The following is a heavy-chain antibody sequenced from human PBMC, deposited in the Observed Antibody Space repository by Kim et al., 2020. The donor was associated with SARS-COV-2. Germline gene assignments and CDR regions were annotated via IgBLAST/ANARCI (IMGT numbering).Heavy chain of an antibody. CDR3: ARDPPTLWFGEPIGYGMDV. CDR2: ISAYNGNT. Sequence: ASVKVSCKASGYTFTSYGISWVRQAPGQGLEWMGWISAYNGNTNYAQKLQGRVTMTTDTSTSTAYMELRGLRSDDTAVYYCARDPPTLWFGEPIGYGMDVWGQGTTVTVSS. D-gene: IGHD3-10*01. CDR1: GYTFTSYG. J-gene: IGHJ6*02. V-gene: IGHV1-18*01.